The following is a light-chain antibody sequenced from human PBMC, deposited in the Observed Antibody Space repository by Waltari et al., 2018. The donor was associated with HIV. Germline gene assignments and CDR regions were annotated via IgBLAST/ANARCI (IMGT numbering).Light chain of an antibody. CDR2: ENN. J-gene: IGLJ2*01. CDR1: SGRIASNY. CDR3: QSYFASNDVI. Sequence: NFMLTQPHSVSESPGTTVTISCTSSSGRIASNYVQWYPQRPGGAPTTVIYENNQIPSGVPDRFSGSIDSSSNSASLTISGLKTDDEADYYCQSYFASNDVIFGGGTTLTVL. V-gene: IGLV6-57*04.